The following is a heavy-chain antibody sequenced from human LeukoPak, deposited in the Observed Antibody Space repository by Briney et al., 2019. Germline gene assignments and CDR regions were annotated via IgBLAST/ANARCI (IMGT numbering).Heavy chain of an antibody. D-gene: IGHD1-7*01. Sequence: SETLSLTXAVYGGSFSGYYWSWIRQPPGKGLEWSGEINHSGSTNYNPSLKSRVTISVDTSKNQFSLKLSSVTAADTAVYYCAGMNYRGDYWGQGTLVTVSS. J-gene: IGHJ4*02. CDR1: GGSFSGYY. CDR3: AGMNYRGDY. CDR2: INHSGST. V-gene: IGHV4-34*01.